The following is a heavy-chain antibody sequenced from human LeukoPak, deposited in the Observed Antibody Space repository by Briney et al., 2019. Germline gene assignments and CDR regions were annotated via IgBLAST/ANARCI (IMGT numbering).Heavy chain of an antibody. D-gene: IGHD6-19*01. J-gene: IGHJ3*02. CDR3: ARGDSSGWPDAFDI. Sequence: SETLSLACAVYGGSFSGYYWSWIRQPPGKGLEWIGEINHSGSTNYNPSLKSRVTISVDTSKNQFSLKLSSVTAADTAVYYCARGDSSGWPDAFDIWGQGTMVTVSS. CDR2: INHSGST. CDR1: GGSFSGYY. V-gene: IGHV4-34*01.